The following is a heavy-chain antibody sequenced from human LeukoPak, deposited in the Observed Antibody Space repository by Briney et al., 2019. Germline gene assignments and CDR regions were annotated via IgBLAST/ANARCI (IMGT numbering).Heavy chain of an antibody. D-gene: IGHD3-22*01. CDR1: GGSISSYY. CDR2: ISYSGST. V-gene: IGHV4-59*08. J-gene: IGHJ4*02. Sequence: SETLSLTCTVSGGSISSYYWSWIRQPPGKGLEWFAHISYSGSTNYNPSLKSRVTISVDTSKNQFSLKLSSVTAADTAVYYCARYHNDSSGHYPIFDYWGQGTLVTVSS. CDR3: ARYHNDSSGHYPIFDY.